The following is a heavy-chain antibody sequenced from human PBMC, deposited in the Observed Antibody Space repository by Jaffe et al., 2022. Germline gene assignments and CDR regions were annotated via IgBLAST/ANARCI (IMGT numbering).Heavy chain of an antibody. CDR3: ARYRITMVQGAFAAFDI. J-gene: IGHJ3*02. CDR2: IYYSGST. V-gene: IGHV4-61*01. CDR1: GGSVSSGSYY. D-gene: IGHD3-10*01. Sequence: QVQLQESGPGLVKPSETLSLTCTVSGGSVSSGSYYWSWIRQPPGKGLEWIGYIYYSGSTNYNPSLKSRVTISVDTSKNQFSLKLSSVTAADTAVYYCARYRITMVQGAFAAFDIWGQGTMVTVSS.